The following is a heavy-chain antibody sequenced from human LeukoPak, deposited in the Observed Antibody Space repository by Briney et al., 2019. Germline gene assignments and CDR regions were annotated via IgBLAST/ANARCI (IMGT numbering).Heavy chain of an antibody. D-gene: IGHD3-3*01. Sequence: GASLKVSCKASGYTFTDYYIHWVRQAPGQGPEWMGWIKANGGDTNYAQKFQGRVTLTRDTSINTAYMEVNRLRSDDTAVYYCGRVTIFSPSHYYGMDVWGQGTAVTVSS. CDR1: GYTFTDYY. V-gene: IGHV1-2*02. CDR3: GRVTIFSPSHYYGMDV. CDR2: IKANGGDT. J-gene: IGHJ6*02.